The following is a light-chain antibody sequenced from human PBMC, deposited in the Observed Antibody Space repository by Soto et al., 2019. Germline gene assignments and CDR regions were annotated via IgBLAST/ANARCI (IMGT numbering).Light chain of an antibody. CDR2: GNT. J-gene: IGLJ2*01. Sequence: QPVLTQPPSVSGAPGQRVTSSCTGSSSNIGAGYDVHWYQQLPGRAPKLLIYGNTNRPSGVPDRFSGSKSGTSASLAITGLQAEDEADYYCLSFDSSLSVVFGGGTKVTVL. CDR3: LSFDSSLSVV. CDR1: SSNIGAGYD. V-gene: IGLV1-40*01.